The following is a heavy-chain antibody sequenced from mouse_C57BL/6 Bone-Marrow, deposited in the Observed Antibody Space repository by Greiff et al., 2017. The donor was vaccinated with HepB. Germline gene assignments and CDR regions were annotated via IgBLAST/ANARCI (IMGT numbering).Heavy chain of an antibody. V-gene: IGHV1-54*01. J-gene: IGHJ1*03. CDR2: INPGSGGT. D-gene: IGHD1-1*01. Sequence: QVQLQQSGAELVRPGTSVKVSCKASGYAFTNYLIEWVKQRPGQGLEWIGVINPGSGGTNYTEKFKGKATLTADKSSSTAYMQLSSLTSEDSAVYFCAGPGSSLYWYFDVWGTGTTVTVSS. CDR3: AGPGSSLYWYFDV. CDR1: GYAFTNYL.